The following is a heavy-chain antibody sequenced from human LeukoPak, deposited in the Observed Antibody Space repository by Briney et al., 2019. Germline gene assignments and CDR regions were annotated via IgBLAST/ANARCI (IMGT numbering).Heavy chain of an antibody. Sequence: ASVKVSCKASGYTFTSYDINWVRQATGQGLEWMGWMNPNSGNTGYAQKFQGRVTITRNTSISTAYMELSSLRSEDTAVYYCARGGGYCSSTSCPSVGFDPWGQGTLVTVSS. J-gene: IGHJ5*02. CDR3: ARGGGYCSSTSCPSVGFDP. D-gene: IGHD2-2*01. CDR1: GYTFTSYD. V-gene: IGHV1-8*03. CDR2: MNPNSGNT.